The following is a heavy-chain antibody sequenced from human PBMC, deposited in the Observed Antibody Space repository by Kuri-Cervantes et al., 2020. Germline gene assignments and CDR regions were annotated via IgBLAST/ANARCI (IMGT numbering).Heavy chain of an antibody. CDR2: INPNSGGT. D-gene: IGHD3-9*01. J-gene: IGHJ6*02. CDR3: ARGNTMYYDILTGYIAGYYYYGMDV. CDR1: GGTFSSYT. Sequence: ASVKVSCKASGGTFSSYTISWVRQAPGQGLEWMGWINPNSGGTNYAQKFQGRVTMTRDTSISTAYMELSRLRSDDTAVYYCARGNTMYYDILTGYIAGYYYYGMDVWGQGTTVTVSS. V-gene: IGHV1-2*02.